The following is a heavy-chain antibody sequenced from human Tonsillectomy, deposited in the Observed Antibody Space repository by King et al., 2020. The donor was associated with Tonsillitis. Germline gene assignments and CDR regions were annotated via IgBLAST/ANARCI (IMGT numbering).Heavy chain of an antibody. CDR1: GGSISSYY. Sequence: QLQESGPGLVKPSETLSLTCTVSGGSISSYYWSWIRQPPGKGLEWIGVIYYSGSSNYNPSLKSRVTISVDTSKNQFSLKLSSVTAADTAVYYCAKITAPYWYFDLWGRGTLVTVSS. J-gene: IGHJ2*01. CDR2: IYYSGSS. CDR3: AKITAPYWYFDL. D-gene: IGHD1-14*01. V-gene: IGHV4-59*01.